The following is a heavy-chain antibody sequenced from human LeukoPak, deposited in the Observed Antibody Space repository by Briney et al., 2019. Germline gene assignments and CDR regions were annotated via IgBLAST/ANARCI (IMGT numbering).Heavy chain of an antibody. J-gene: IGHJ5*02. CDR3: AGLSGGFYDTNDYA. Sequence: GGSLRLSCAASGLTFSSYWMRWVRQAPGKGLEWVANIKQDGSEKYYVDSVKGRFTTSRDNAKNSLYLQMNILRVEDTAVYCCAGLSGGFYDTNDYAWGQGTLVTVSS. V-gene: IGHV3-7*01. D-gene: IGHD3-22*01. CDR2: IKQDGSEK. CDR1: GLTFSSYW.